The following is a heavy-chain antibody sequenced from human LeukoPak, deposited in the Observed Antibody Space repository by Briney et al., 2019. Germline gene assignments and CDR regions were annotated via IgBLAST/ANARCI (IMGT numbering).Heavy chain of an antibody. CDR1: GFTFSSYG. CDR2: IRYDGSNK. J-gene: IGHJ6*02. V-gene: IGHV3-30*02. D-gene: IGHD3-10*01. CDR3: SMVRGAVGGMDV. Sequence: GRSLRLSCAASGFTFSSYGMHWVRQAPGKGLEWVAFIRYDGSNKYYADSVKGRFTISRDNAKNSLYLQMNSLRAEDTALYYCSMVRGAVGGMDVWGQGTTVTVSS.